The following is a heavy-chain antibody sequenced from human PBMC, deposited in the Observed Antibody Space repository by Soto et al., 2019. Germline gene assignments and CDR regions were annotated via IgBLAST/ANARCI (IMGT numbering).Heavy chain of an antibody. CDR2: ISAYNGNT. Sequence: ASVKVSCKASGYTFTSYGISWVRQAPGQGLEWMGWISAYNGNTNYAQKHQGRVTMTTDTSTSTAYMELRSLRSDDTAVYYCARDLLFVAVAGPEVYFDYWGQGTLVTVSS. D-gene: IGHD6-19*01. V-gene: IGHV1-18*01. CDR1: GYTFTSYG. CDR3: ARDLLFVAVAGPEVYFDY. J-gene: IGHJ4*02.